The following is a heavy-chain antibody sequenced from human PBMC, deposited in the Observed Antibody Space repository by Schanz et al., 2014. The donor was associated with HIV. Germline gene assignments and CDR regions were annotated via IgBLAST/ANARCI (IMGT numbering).Heavy chain of an antibody. CDR1: GFPFSSYA. CDR2: ISSSGGYI. D-gene: IGHD3-3*01. Sequence: EVQLVESGEGLVKPGGSLRLSCTGSGFPFSSYAINWVRQAPGKGLEWLSSISSSGGYIYYADSVKGRFTISRDNSKNSVFLQMDRLRAEDTAVYYCARDYRFLQEYYYGMDVWGQGTTVSVS. J-gene: IGHJ6*02. V-gene: IGHV3-21*06. CDR3: ARDYRFLQEYYYGMDV.